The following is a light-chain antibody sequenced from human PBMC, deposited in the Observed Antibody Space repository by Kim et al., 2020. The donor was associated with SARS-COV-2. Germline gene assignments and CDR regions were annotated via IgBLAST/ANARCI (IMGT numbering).Light chain of an antibody. J-gene: IGKJ2*01. CDR2: EAS. CDR1: QIISTW. Sequence: DIHMTQSPSTLSASVGDRVTITCRASQIISTWLAWYQQKPGKAPKLLIYEASTLASGVPSRFSGSGSGTEFSLTISSLQPDDFAIYYCQHYNSYPFTFGQGTKVDIK. CDR3: QHYNSYPFT. V-gene: IGKV1-5*01.